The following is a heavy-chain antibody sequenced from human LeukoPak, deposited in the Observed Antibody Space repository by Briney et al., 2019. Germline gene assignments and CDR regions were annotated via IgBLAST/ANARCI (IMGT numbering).Heavy chain of an antibody. V-gene: IGHV3-48*01. Sequence: GGSLRLSCAASEFIFSSYSMNWVRQAPGKGLEWISFISSRSSTIYYADSVKGRFTISRDNAKNSLYLQMNSLRAEDTAVYYCARVHGGYPFDYWGQGTLVTVSS. D-gene: IGHD2-15*01. CDR2: ISSRSSTI. CDR3: ARVHGGYPFDY. J-gene: IGHJ4*02. CDR1: EFIFSSYS.